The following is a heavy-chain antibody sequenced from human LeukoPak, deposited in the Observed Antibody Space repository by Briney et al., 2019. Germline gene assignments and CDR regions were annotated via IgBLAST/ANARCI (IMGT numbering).Heavy chain of an antibody. CDR2: FYPEDGET. J-gene: IGHJ4*02. CDR1: GYTLTELS. V-gene: IGHV1-24*01. D-gene: IGHD5-12*01. Sequence: ASVKVSCKVSGYTLTELSMHWVRQAPGKGLEWMGGFYPEDGETIYAQKFQGRVTMTEDTSTDTAYMELSSLRSGDTAVYYCATGLRFPYSGYTLGDDYWGQGTLVTVSS. CDR3: ATGLRFPYSGYTLGDDY.